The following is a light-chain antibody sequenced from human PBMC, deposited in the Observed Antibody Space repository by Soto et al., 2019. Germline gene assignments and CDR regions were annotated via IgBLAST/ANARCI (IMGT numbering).Light chain of an antibody. CDR1: QSIRHY. V-gene: IGKV1-5*01. CDR3: QHHNSYSQT. Sequence: DIQMTQSPPTLSASVGDRVTITCRASQSIRHYLPWYPQMPGKATKLLIYGASTLQSGVPSRFSGSASGTEFPLTISSLQPDDFGTYFCQHHNSYSQTFGQGTKVEIK. CDR2: GAS. J-gene: IGKJ1*01.